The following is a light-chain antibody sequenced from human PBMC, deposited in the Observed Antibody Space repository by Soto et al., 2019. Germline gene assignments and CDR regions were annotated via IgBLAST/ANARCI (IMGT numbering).Light chain of an antibody. CDR2: EVS. Sequence: QSVLTQPASVSGSPGQSITISRTGTSSDVGGYKYVSWYQHHPGKAPKLIIFEVSNRPSGVSDRFSGSKSGNTASLTISGLQAEDEADYYCTSFTSVTSYVFGNGKKVTV. J-gene: IGLJ1*01. V-gene: IGLV2-14*01. CDR1: SSDVGGYKY. CDR3: TSFTSVTSYV.